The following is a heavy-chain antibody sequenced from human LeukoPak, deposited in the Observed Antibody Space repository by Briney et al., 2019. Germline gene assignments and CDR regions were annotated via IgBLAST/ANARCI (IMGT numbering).Heavy chain of an antibody. Sequence: ASVKVSCKASGGTFSSYAISWVRQAPGQGLEWMGGIIPIFGTANYAQKFQGRVTITTDESTSTAYMELSSLRSEDTAVYYCARGSIAALAHYYYYYMDVWGKGTTVTVSS. CDR1: GGTFSSYA. J-gene: IGHJ6*03. D-gene: IGHD6-6*01. V-gene: IGHV1-69*05. CDR3: ARGSIAALAHYYYYYMDV. CDR2: IIPIFGTA.